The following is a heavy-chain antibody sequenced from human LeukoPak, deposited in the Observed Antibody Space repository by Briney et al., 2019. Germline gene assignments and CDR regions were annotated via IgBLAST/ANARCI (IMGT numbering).Heavy chain of an antibody. D-gene: IGHD6-13*01. CDR3: ARETQLAAAGYFDY. CDR1: GFTFSSYS. J-gene: IGHJ4*02. Sequence: GGSLRLSCAASGFTFSSYSMNWVRQAPGKGLEWVSSISSSSSYIYYADSVKGRFTISRDNAKNSLYLQMNSLRAEDTAVYYCARETQLAAAGYFDYWGQGTLVTVSS. V-gene: IGHV3-21*01. CDR2: ISSSSSYI.